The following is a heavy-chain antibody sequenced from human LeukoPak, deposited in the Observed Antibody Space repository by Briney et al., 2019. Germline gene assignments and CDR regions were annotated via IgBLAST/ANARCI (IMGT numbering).Heavy chain of an antibody. V-gene: IGHV1-2*02. CDR1: GYTFTDYY. J-gene: IGHJ4*02. Sequence: ASVKVSCKASGYTFTDYYMHWVRQAPGQGLEWMGWINPKTGGTNYAQKFQGRVTMTRDTSISTVYMDLRRLRSDDTAVYYCVLYYYDSSGYPRNWGQGTLVTVSS. CDR3: VLYYYDSSGYPRN. D-gene: IGHD3-22*01. CDR2: INPKTGGT.